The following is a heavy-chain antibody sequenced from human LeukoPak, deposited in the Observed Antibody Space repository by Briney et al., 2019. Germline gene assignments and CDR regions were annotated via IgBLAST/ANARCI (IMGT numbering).Heavy chain of an antibody. CDR3: AKDTVAGDGFWDFDY. CDR1: GYSFTSYW. Sequence: GESLKISCKGSGYSFTSYWIGWVRQMPGKGLEWVSGITGSGGTIEYADSVKGRFTISRDNSKNTLYLQMNSLGAEDSAVYYCAKDTVAGDGFWDFDYWGQGTLVTVSS. V-gene: IGHV3-23*01. D-gene: IGHD3/OR15-3a*01. J-gene: IGHJ4*02. CDR2: ITGSGGTI.